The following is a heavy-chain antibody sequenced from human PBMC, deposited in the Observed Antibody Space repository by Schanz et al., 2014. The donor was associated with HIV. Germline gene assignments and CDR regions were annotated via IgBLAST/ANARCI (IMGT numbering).Heavy chain of an antibody. Sequence: QVQLVQSGAEVKKPGASVKVSCKASGFTFISYGISWVRQAPGQGLEWMGRISAYNGNTNYVQKFQGRVTMTTDTSTSTAYMELRSLRSDDTAVYYCANEVLTGCIDYWGQGTLVTVSS. CDR2: ISAYNGNT. CDR3: ANEVLTGCIDY. V-gene: IGHV1-18*01. D-gene: IGHD3-10*01. CDR1: GFTFISYG. J-gene: IGHJ4*02.